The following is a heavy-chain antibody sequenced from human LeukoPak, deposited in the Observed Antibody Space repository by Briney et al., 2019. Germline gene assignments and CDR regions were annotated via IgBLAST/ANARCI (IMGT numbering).Heavy chain of an antibody. Sequence: SETLSLTCAVYGGSFSGYYWSWIRQPPGKGLEWIGEINHSGSTNYNPSLKSRVTISVDTSKNQFSLKLSSVTAADTAVYYCERARYYDSSGYQKGAFDIWGQGTMVTVSS. D-gene: IGHD3-22*01. V-gene: IGHV4-34*01. CDR3: ERARYYDSSGYQKGAFDI. J-gene: IGHJ3*02. CDR1: GGSFSGYY. CDR2: INHSGST.